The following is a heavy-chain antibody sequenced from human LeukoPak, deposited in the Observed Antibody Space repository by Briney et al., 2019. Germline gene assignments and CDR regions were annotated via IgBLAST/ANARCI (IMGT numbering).Heavy chain of an antibody. CDR3: ARTSGHDFLDY. CDR2: IYYSGST. CDR1: GGSISTYY. D-gene: IGHD5-12*01. J-gene: IGHJ4*02. Sequence: PSETLSLTCTVSGGSISTYYWSWIRQPPGKGLEWIGYIYYSGSTNYNPSLRSRVTISVDTSKNQFSLKLNSVTAADTAVYYCARTSGHDFLDYWGQGTLVTVSS. V-gene: IGHV4-59*01.